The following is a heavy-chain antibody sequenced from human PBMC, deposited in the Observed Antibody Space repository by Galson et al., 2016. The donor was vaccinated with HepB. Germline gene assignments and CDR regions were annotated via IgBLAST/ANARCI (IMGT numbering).Heavy chain of an antibody. D-gene: IGHD3-16*01. CDR3: ARGSSGKGEHDY. Sequence: ETLSLTCVVSGGSVSGINWWSWVRQPPGKGLEWIGEVYHSGGAHYNPSLKRRVTMSVDRSKNQVSLMLYSVTAADTAVYYCARGSSGKGEHDYWGQGTLVTVSS. CDR1: GGSVSGINW. CDR2: VYHSGGA. V-gene: IGHV4/OR15-8*01. J-gene: IGHJ4*02.